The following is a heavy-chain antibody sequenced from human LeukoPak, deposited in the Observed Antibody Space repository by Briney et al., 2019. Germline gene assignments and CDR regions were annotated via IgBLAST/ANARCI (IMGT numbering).Heavy chain of an antibody. V-gene: IGHV4-59*12. CDR3: ARDTHDILTGYLSDAFDI. CDR1: GGSISRYY. D-gene: IGHD3-9*01. Sequence: SETLPLTCTVSGGSISRYYWSWIRQSPGKGLEWIGFISYTGSTEYYPSLKSRVTISVDTSKNQFSLKLSSVTAAGTAVYYCARDTHDILTGYLSDAFDIWGQGTMVTVSS. J-gene: IGHJ3*02. CDR2: ISYTGST.